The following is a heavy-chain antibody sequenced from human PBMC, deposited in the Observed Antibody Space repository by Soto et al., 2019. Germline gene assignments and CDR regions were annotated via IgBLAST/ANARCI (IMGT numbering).Heavy chain of an antibody. Sequence: ASVKVSCKASGYTFTGYYMHWVRQAPGQGLEWMGWINPNSGGTNYAQKFQGWVTMTRDTSISTAYMELSRLRSDDTAVYYCARDTRSIKWELLSSYYGMDVWGKGTTVTVSS. V-gene: IGHV1-2*04. D-gene: IGHD1-26*01. CDR2: INPNSGGT. J-gene: IGHJ6*04. CDR1: GYTFTGYY. CDR3: ARDTRSIKWELLSSYYGMDV.